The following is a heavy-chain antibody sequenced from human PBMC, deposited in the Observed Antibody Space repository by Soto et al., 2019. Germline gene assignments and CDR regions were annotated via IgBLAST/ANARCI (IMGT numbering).Heavy chain of an antibody. CDR3: ARGGGRTFYWFDP. V-gene: IGHV4-39*01. Sequence: QLQLQESGPGLVKPSETLSLTCTVSGGSISSFNYFWGWIRQPPGKGLEWIGSLYYSGNTYYNPSLQSRVTLAVDTSKKQSTLSLRSETAAYTSVDYCARGGGRTFYWFDPRGQGTLVTVSP. CDR2: LYYSGNT. CDR1: GGSISSFNYF. J-gene: IGHJ5*02. D-gene: IGHD2-15*01.